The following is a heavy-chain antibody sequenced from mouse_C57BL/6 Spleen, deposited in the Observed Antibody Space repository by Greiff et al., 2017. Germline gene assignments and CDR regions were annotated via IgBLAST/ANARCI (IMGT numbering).Heavy chain of an antibody. J-gene: IGHJ4*01. D-gene: IGHD1-1*01. CDR2: ISDGGSYT. Sequence: EVQLVESGGGLVKPGGSLKLSCAASGFTFSSYAMSWVRQTPEKRLEWVATISDGGSYTYYPDNVKGRFTISRDNAKNNLYLQMSHLKSEDTAMYYCARGSFTTVVATGAMDYWGQGTSVTVSS. V-gene: IGHV5-4*01. CDR3: ARGSFTTVVATGAMDY. CDR1: GFTFSSYA.